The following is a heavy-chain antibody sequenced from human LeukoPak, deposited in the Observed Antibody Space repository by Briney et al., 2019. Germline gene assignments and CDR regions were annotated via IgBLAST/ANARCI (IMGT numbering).Heavy chain of an antibody. CDR2: ISDDGSNK. J-gene: IGHJ3*01. CDR1: GFTFSNYA. V-gene: IGHV3-30-3*01. CDR3: ATRTSGAFDF. Sequence: GISLRLSCAASGFTFSNYAVHWVRQAPGKGLEWVALISDDGSNKYYTNSVKGRFTISRDNSKNTLYLQMNSLRAEDTAVYYCATRTSGAFDFWGQGTMVIVS.